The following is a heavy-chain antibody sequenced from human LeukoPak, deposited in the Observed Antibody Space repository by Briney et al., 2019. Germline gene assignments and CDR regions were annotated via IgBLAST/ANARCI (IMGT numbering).Heavy chain of an antibody. V-gene: IGHV3-30*04. Sequence: GGSLRLSCAASGFTFSSYAMHWVRQAPGKGLEWVAVISYDGSNKYYADSVKGRFTISRDNSKNTLYLQMNSLRAEDTAVYCCARDGSVRGVIIPTLDYWGQGTLVTVSS. CDR3: ARDGSVRGVIIPTLDY. CDR2: ISYDGSNK. CDR1: GFTFSSYA. J-gene: IGHJ4*02. D-gene: IGHD3-10*01.